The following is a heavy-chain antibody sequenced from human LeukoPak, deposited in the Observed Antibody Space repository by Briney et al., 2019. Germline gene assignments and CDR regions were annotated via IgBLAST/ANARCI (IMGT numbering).Heavy chain of an antibody. D-gene: IGHD4-11*01. CDR2: IRYDGSNK. CDR1: GFTFSSYG. CDR3: ARDAYRDRYFDY. J-gene: IGHJ4*02. V-gene: IGHV3-30*02. Sequence: PGGSLRLSCAASGFTFSSYGMHWVRQAQGKGLEWVAFIRYDGSNKYYADSVKGRFTISRDNSKNTLYLQMNSLRAEDTAVYYCARDAYRDRYFDYWGQGTLVTVSS.